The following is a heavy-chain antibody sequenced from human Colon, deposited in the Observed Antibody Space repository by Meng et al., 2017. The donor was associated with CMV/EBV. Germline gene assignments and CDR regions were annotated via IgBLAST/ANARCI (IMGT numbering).Heavy chain of an antibody. V-gene: IGHV1-2*02. CDR3: ATFGGDFDY. Sequence: GQLVQSGAEVKEPGASVKVSCKTSGYTFNGYFMHWVRQAPGQGLEWMGWINPVTGDTSYAQKFQVRVTITRDTSISTAYMELSSLRSDDTAVYYCATFGGDFDYWGQGTLVTVSS. CDR2: INPVTGDT. J-gene: IGHJ4*02. D-gene: IGHD3-3*01. CDR1: GYTFNGYF.